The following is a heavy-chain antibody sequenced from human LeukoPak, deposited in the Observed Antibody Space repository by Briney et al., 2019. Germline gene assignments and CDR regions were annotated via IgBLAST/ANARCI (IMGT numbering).Heavy chain of an antibody. CDR3: ARVGGDIVTTIDY. J-gene: IGHJ4*02. Sequence: GASVKVSCKASGYTFTGYNMHWVRQAPGQGLEWMGGINPNSGGTNYAHKFQGRVTMTRDTSISTDYMELSRLRSDDTAVYYCARVGGDIVTTIDYWGQGTLVTVSS. CDR1: GYTFTGYN. D-gene: IGHD5-12*01. V-gene: IGHV1-2*02. CDR2: INPNSGGT.